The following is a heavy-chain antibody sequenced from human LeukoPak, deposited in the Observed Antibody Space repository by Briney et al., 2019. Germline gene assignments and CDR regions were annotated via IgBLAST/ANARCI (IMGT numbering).Heavy chain of an antibody. CDR1: GGSISSVSYY. J-gene: IGHJ4*02. D-gene: IGHD2-21*01. CDR3: ARRIPGFFFDY. Sequence: SETLSLTCSVSGGSISSVSYYWGWIRQPPGKGLEWIGNIYYTGSAYSNPSLKSRVTISVDTSKNHFSLRLTSVTAADTAVYFCARRIPGFFFDYWGQGSLVTVSS. CDR2: IYYTGSA. V-gene: IGHV4-39*01.